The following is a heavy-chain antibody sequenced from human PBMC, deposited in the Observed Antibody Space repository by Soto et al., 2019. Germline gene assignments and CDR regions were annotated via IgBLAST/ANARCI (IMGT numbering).Heavy chain of an antibody. Sequence: PGGSLRLSCAASGFTFSSYGMHWVRQAPGKGLEWVAVISYDGSNKYYADSVKGRFTISRDNSKNTLYLQMNSLRAEDTAVYYCAKDPRPFLGPVPGRRPDRYFDYWRQGTLVNVSS. V-gene: IGHV3-30*18. CDR3: AKDPRPFLGPVPGRRPDRYFDY. CDR1: GFTFSSYG. J-gene: IGHJ4*02. CDR2: ISYDGSNK. D-gene: IGHD1-1*01.